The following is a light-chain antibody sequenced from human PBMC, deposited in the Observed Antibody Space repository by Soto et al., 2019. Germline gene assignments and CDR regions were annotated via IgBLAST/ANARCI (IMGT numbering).Light chain of an antibody. Sequence: DIVMTQSPDSLVVSLGERATINCKSSHSVLYSSNNKNYLSWYQQKPVQPPRLLIYWSSTRVSGVPDRFSGSGSGTYFTLTINSLQAEDVAVYFFQQYYTTPGRSFGGGTKVQI. CDR1: HSVLYSSNNKNY. J-gene: IGKJ4*01. CDR2: WSS. V-gene: IGKV4-1*01. CDR3: QQYYTTPGRS.